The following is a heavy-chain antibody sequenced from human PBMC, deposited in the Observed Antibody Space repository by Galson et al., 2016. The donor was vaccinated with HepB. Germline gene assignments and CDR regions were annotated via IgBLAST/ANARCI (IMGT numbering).Heavy chain of an antibody. D-gene: IGHD1-1*01. CDR1: GGSFSGYY. V-gene: IGHV4-34*01. CDR3: ARGRRTTPRFDP. Sequence: ETLSLTCAVYGGSFSGYYWSWIRQPPGKGLEWIGEINHSGSTDYNPSLKSRVTISIDTSKNQFSLKLGSVAAADTAVYYCARGRRTTPRFDPWGQGTLVTVSS. J-gene: IGHJ5*02. CDR2: INHSGST.